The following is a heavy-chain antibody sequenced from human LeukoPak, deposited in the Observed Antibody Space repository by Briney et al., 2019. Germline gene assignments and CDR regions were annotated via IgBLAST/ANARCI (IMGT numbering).Heavy chain of an antibody. Sequence: GGSLRLSCAASGFTFSSYWMSWVRQAPGKGLEWVGRIKSKTDGGTTDYAAPVKGRFTISRDDSKSTLYLQMNSLKTEDTAVYYCTTPTGYDILTGYRQIDYWGQGTLVTVSS. J-gene: IGHJ4*02. CDR3: TTPTGYDILTGYRQIDY. CDR2: IKSKTDGGTT. CDR1: GFTFSSYW. V-gene: IGHV3-15*01. D-gene: IGHD3-9*01.